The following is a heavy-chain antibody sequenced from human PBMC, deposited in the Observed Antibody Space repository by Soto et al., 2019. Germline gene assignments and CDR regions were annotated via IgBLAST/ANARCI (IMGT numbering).Heavy chain of an antibody. CDR2: IYYSGST. CDR1: GGSISSYY. D-gene: IGHD2-15*01. V-gene: IGHV4-59*08. Sequence: PSETLSLTCTVSGGSISSYYWSWIRQPPGKGLEWIGYIYYSGSTNYNPSLKSRVTISVDTSKNQFSLKLSSVTAADTAVYYCARRTYLPHCSGGSCYSYNWFDPWGQGTLVTVSS. J-gene: IGHJ5*02. CDR3: ARRTYLPHCSGGSCYSYNWFDP.